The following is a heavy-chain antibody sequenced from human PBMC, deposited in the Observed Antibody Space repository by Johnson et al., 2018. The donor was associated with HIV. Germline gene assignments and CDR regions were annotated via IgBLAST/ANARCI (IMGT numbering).Heavy chain of an antibody. V-gene: IGHV3-20*04. Sequence: VQLVESGGGVVRPGGSLRLSCAASGFTFDDYGMSWVRQAPGKGLEWVSGITWNGGSTGYADSVKGRFPISRDNAKNSLYLQMNSLRAEDTAVYYCARVQSLQWELLDGDAFDIWGQGTMVTVSS. CDR2: ITWNGGST. CDR3: ARVQSLQWELLDGDAFDI. D-gene: IGHD1-26*01. J-gene: IGHJ3*02. CDR1: GFTFDDYG.